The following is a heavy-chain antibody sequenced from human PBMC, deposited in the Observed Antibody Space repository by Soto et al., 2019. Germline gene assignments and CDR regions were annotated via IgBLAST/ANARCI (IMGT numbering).Heavy chain of an antibody. J-gene: IGHJ4*02. V-gene: IGHV4-30-2*01. CDR3: ASGDIIRGAPIDS. Sequence: QVHLQESASGLVKPSETLSLTCGVSGDPISGSYSWHWIRRPPEGGLEWVGYIDHSGSTHYNPSLGSRITMSVDTSRNMFSLTLTDVTAADSARYYCASGDIIRGAPIDSWGQGTQVTVS. D-gene: IGHD3-10*01. CDR1: GDPISGSYS. CDR2: IDHSGST.